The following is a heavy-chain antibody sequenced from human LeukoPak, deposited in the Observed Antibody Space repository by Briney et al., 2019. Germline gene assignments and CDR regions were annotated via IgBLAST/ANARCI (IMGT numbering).Heavy chain of an antibody. Sequence: GGSLRLSCAASGFTFNSYWFHWVRQAPGKGLVWVSRINSDGSDTIYADSVKGRFTISRDNAKSTVYLQMNSLKAEDTAVYCARGRYHHGFDIWGQGTMVTVSS. D-gene: IGHD2-15*01. CDR2: INSDGSDT. CDR1: GFTFNSYW. V-gene: IGHV3-74*01. CDR3: ARGRYHHGFDI. J-gene: IGHJ3*02.